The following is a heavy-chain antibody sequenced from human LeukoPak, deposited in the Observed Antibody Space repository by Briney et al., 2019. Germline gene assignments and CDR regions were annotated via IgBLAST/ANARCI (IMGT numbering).Heavy chain of an antibody. CDR2: ISTSGST. CDR3: AREGDYYGSGSYVDY. D-gene: IGHD3-10*01. J-gene: IGHJ4*02. Sequence: KPSETLSLTCTVSGGSISSYYWSWIRQPAGKGLEWVGRISTSGSTNYNPSLKSRVTMSVDTSKNRFSLRLTSVTAEDTAVYYCAREGDYYGSGSYVDYWGQGTLVTVSS. V-gene: IGHV4-4*07. CDR1: GGSISSYY.